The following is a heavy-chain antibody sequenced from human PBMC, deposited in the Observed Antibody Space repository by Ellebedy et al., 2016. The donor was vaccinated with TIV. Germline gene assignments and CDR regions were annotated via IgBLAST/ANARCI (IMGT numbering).Heavy chain of an antibody. Sequence: SETLSLTCTVSGYSISSGYYWGWIRQPPGKGLEWIGSIYHSGSTNYNPSLKSRVTISVDTSKNQFSLKLRSVTAADTAVYYCARMAVAPFDYWGQGTLVTVSS. J-gene: IGHJ4*02. V-gene: IGHV4-38-2*02. D-gene: IGHD6-19*01. CDR3: ARMAVAPFDY. CDR1: GYSISSGYY. CDR2: IYHSGST.